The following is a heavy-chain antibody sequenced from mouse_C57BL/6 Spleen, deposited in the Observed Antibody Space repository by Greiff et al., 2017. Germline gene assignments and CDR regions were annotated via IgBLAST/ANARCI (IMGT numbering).Heavy chain of an antibody. D-gene: IGHD2-3*01. CDR3: ARRRLYDGYYEAMDY. Sequence: VQLKQPGAELVKPGASVKMSCKASGYTFTSYWITWVKQRPGQGLEWIGDIYPGSGSTNYNEKFKSKATLTVDTSSSTAYMQLSSLTSEDSAVYYCARRRLYDGYYEAMDYWGQGTSVTVSS. CDR2: IYPGSGST. J-gene: IGHJ4*01. V-gene: IGHV1-55*01. CDR1: GYTFTSYW.